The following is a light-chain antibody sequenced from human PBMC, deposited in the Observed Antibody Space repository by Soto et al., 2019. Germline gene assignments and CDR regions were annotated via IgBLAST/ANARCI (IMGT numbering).Light chain of an antibody. V-gene: IGKV3-11*01. Sequence: EIVMTQSPATLSVSPGERATVPCRASQSVSNNLAWYQQKPGQAPRLLIYGASTRATGIPARFSGSGSGTDFTLTISSLEPEDFAVYYCQQRSNWITFGQGTRLEI. CDR3: QQRSNWIT. CDR1: QSVSNN. CDR2: GAS. J-gene: IGKJ5*01.